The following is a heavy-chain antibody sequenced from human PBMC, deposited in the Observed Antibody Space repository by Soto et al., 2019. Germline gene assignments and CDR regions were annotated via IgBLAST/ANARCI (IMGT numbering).Heavy chain of an antibody. CDR3: ASDFRTRGWFRQAGNFAMDV. D-gene: IGHD6-19*01. Sequence: QVQLVQSGAEVRKPGASVKVSCKASGYPYTNSYMHWVRQAPGQGLEWMGWIHPNTGGTNYAQKFQGRVTMTRDTSVSTVYMELNRLTSDDMAIYFCASDFRTRGWFRQAGNFAMDVWGQGTTVTVS. J-gene: IGHJ6*02. V-gene: IGHV1-2*02. CDR2: IHPNTGGT. CDR1: GYPYTNSY.